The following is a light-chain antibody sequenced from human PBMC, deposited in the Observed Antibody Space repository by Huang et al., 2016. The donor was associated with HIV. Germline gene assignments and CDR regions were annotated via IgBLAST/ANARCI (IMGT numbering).Light chain of an antibody. J-gene: IGKJ1*01. CDR2: WAS. CDR1: QSVLSSATNKNY. CDR3: QQYYTSPQT. Sequence: DIVMTQSPDSLAVSLGEAATLTCRSSQSVLSSATNKNYLAGFQQKSGQSPKLLMFWASTREAGVPDRFSGSGSGTHFTLTINNVKTEDVAIYYCQQYYTSPQTFGPGTRVEI. V-gene: IGKV4-1*01.